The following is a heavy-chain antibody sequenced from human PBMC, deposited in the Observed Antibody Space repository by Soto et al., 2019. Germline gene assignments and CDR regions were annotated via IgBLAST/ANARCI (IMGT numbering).Heavy chain of an antibody. CDR3: ARAFYGVDP. J-gene: IGHJ6*02. CDR1: GGSITSGGYS. V-gene: IGHV4-30-2*06. Sequence: PSETLSLTCTVSGGSITSGGYSWSWIRQSPGRGLEWIGYIYQSGSAFYNPSLKTRATILVDRSKNQFSLNLTSVTAADAAVYYCARAFYGVDPWGQGTTVTVSS. CDR2: IYQSGSA.